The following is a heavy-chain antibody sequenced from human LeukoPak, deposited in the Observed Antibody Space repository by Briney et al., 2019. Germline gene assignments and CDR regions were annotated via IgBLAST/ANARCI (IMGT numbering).Heavy chain of an antibody. CDR3: ARGSTRPDD. Sequence: SETLSLTCTVSGVSISSAYWGWVRQPPGKGLEWIGSFYYGDTAKYNPSLKSRVTMSVDTSNNQFSLKLTSVTAADTAVYFCARGSTRPDDWGQGTLVTVSS. CDR1: GVSISSAY. V-gene: IGHV4-59*01. J-gene: IGHJ4*02. CDR2: FYYGDTA. D-gene: IGHD2-2*01.